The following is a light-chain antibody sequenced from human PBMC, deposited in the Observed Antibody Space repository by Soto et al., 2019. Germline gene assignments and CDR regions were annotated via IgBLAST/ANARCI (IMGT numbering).Light chain of an antibody. Sequence: DFVMTQSPDSLAVSLGERATINCKASQSVLYSSNNKNYLAWYQQKPGQHPKLLIYWASTRESGVPDRFSGSGSGTEFTLTISSLQAEDVAVYYCQQYYVTPQTFGQGTKVAIK. CDR1: QSVLYSSNNKNY. CDR2: WAS. CDR3: QQYYVTPQT. V-gene: IGKV4-1*01. J-gene: IGKJ1*01.